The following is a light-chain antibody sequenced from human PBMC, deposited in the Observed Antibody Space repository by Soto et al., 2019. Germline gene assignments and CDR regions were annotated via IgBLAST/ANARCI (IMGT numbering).Light chain of an antibody. CDR2: WAS. Sequence: DIVMTQSPDSLAVSLGERATINCKSSQSILHSPNNKDALTWYQQKPGQPPKLLINWASTRESGVPDRVSGAGSGTDFTLTISSLQAEDVAVYYCQQFYTTPTFGQGTRVEIK. CDR3: QQFYTTPT. V-gene: IGKV4-1*01. CDR1: QSILHSPNNKDA. J-gene: IGKJ1*01.